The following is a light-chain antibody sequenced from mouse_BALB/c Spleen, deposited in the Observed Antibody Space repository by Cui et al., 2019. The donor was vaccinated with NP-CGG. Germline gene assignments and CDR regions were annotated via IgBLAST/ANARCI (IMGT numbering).Light chain of an antibody. CDR1: TGAVTTSNY. CDR3: ALWYSNHWV. J-gene: IGLJ1*01. Sequence: QAVVTKESALTTSTGETVTLTCLSSTGAVTTSNYANWVQEQPDHLFTGLIGGTNNRVPGVPARFSGSLIGDKAALTITGAQTEDETIYFCALWYSNHWVFGGGTKLTVL. V-gene: IGLV1*01. CDR2: GTN.